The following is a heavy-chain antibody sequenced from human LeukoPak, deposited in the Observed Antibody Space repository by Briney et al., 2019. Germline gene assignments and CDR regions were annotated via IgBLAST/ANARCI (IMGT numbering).Heavy chain of an antibody. V-gene: IGHV4-59*01. Sequence: PSETLSLTCTVSGGSISSYYWSWIRQPPGKGLEWIGYIYYSGSTNYNPSLKSRVTISVDTSKNQFSLKLSSVTAADTAVYYCARGPSGPYGGPFDYWGQGTLVTVSS. J-gene: IGHJ4*02. CDR3: ARGPSGPYGGPFDY. CDR1: GGSISSYY. D-gene: IGHD4/OR15-4a*01. CDR2: IYYSGST.